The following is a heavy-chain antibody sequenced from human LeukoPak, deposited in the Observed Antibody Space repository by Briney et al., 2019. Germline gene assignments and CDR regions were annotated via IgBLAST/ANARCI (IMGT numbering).Heavy chain of an antibody. CDR2: INHSGST. Sequence: PSETLSLTCAVYGGSFSGYYWSWIRQPPGKGLEWMGEINHSGSTNYNPSLKSRVTISVDTSKNQFSLKLSSVTAADTAVYYCARVRIAAAWNYYYGMDVWGQGTTVTVSS. J-gene: IGHJ6*02. CDR3: ARVRIAAAWNYYYGMDV. CDR1: GGSFSGYY. D-gene: IGHD6-13*01. V-gene: IGHV4-34*01.